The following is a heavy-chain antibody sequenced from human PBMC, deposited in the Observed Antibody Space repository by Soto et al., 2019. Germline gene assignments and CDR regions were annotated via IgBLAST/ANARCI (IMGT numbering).Heavy chain of an antibody. D-gene: IGHD3-10*01. Sequence: ASVKASCKASGYTFTSYYIHWVRQAPGQGLEWMGIINPSDGSTTYAQKFQGRVTMTRDTSTSTVYMELSSLGSEDTAVYYCARREGTYYYGSGSYGLKNWCDPWGQGTLVTVSS. CDR3: ARREGTYYYGSGSYGLKNWCDP. CDR1: GYTFTSYY. J-gene: IGHJ5*02. CDR2: INPSDGST. V-gene: IGHV1-46*01.